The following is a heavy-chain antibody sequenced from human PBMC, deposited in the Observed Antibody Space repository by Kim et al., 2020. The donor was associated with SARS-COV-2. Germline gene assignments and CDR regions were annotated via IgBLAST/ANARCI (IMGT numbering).Heavy chain of an antibody. Sequence: NYNPSLKSRVTISVDTSKNQFSLKLSSVTAADTAVYYCARGLVLWFGDGAFDIWGQGTMVTVSS. J-gene: IGHJ3*02. V-gene: IGHV4-34*01. CDR3: ARGLVLWFGDGAFDI. D-gene: IGHD3-10*01.